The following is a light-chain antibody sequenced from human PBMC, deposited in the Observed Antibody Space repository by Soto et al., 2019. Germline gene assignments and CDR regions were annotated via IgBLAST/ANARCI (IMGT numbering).Light chain of an antibody. CDR3: QQYHSTPPT. J-gene: IGKJ4*01. CDR2: GTS. Sequence: EIVMTQSPATLSVSPGERATLSCRASQSVSSTLAWYQQITGQAPRLLIYGTSTRATGIPARFSGSGSGTDFTLTISSLQAEDVAVYYCQQYHSTPPTFGGGTKLEIK. V-gene: IGKV3-15*01. CDR1: QSVSST.